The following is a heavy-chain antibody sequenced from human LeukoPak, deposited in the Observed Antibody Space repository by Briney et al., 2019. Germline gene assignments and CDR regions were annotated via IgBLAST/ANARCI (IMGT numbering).Heavy chain of an antibody. Sequence: GGSLRLSCAASGFTYSSYATSWVRQAPGKGLEWVSAISGSGGSTYYADSVKGRFTISRDNSKNTLYLQMNSLRAEDTAVYYCAKRTYSSGWYNYYGMDVWGQGTTVTVSS. CDR3: AKRTYSSGWYNYYGMDV. CDR2: ISGSGGST. D-gene: IGHD6-19*01. J-gene: IGHJ6*02. V-gene: IGHV3-23*01. CDR1: GFTYSSYA.